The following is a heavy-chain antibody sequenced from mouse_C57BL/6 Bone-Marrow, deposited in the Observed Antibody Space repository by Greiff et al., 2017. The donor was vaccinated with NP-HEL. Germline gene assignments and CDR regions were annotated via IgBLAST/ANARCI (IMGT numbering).Heavy chain of an antibody. D-gene: IGHD3-2*02. Sequence: EVKVEESGGGLVQPGGSMKLSCAASGFTFSDAWMDWVRQSPEKGLEWVAEIRNKANNHATYYAESVKGRFTIPRDDSKSSVYMQMNSLRAEDTGIYYCTRREDSSPGAYWGQGTLVTVSA. CDR3: TRREDSSPGAY. CDR2: IRNKANNHAT. V-gene: IGHV6-6*01. J-gene: IGHJ3*01. CDR1: GFTFSDAW.